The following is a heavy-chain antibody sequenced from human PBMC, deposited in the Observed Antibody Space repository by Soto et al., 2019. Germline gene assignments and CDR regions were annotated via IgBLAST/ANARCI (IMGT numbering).Heavy chain of an antibody. Sequence: ASVKVSCKASGYTFSDCYIHWVRQAPGQGLEWMGWINPNSGGTKYAPKFQGGVTMTRDTSITTAYMELSRLRSGDTAVYYCAREPATAKPEGVDFWGQVTLVTVSS. J-gene: IGHJ4*02. CDR1: GYTFSDCY. CDR3: AREPATAKPEGVDF. CDR2: INPNSGGT. V-gene: IGHV1-2*02. D-gene: IGHD1-1*01.